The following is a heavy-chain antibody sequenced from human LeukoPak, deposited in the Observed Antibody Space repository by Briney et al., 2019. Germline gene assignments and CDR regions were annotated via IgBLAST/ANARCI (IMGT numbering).Heavy chain of an antibody. CDR1: GGSISSYY. J-gene: IGHJ3*02. CDR2: IYYSGST. CDR3: ARIQIGSLWFGELLYPDAFDI. V-gene: IGHV4-59*12. D-gene: IGHD3-10*01. Sequence: PSETLSLTCTVSGGSISSYYWSWIRQPPGKGLEWIGHIYYSGSTNYNPSLKSRVTISVDTSKNQFSLKLSSVTAADTAVYYCARIQIGSLWFGELLYPDAFDIWGQGTMVTVSS.